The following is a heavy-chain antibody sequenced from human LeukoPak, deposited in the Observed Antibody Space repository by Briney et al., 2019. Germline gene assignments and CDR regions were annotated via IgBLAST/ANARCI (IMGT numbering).Heavy chain of an antibody. J-gene: IGHJ4*02. V-gene: IGHV1-69*13. CDR3: AREFTDHYFDY. CDR1: GYTFTSYG. Sequence: ASVKVSCKASGYTFTSYGISWVRQAPGQGLEWMGGIIPIFGTANYAQKFQGRVTITADESTSTAYMELSSLRSEDTAVYYCAREFTDHYFDYWGQGTLVTVSS. CDR2: IIPIFGTA.